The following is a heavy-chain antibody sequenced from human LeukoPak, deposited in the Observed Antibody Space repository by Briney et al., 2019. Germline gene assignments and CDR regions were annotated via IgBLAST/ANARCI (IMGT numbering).Heavy chain of an antibody. CDR1: GFTFSTYA. Sequence: GGSLRLSCAASGFTFSTYAMSWVRQAPGKGLEWISVVSVSGGSTDYADSVKGRFTISRDNAKNSLYLQMNSLRAEDTAVYYCARAALNSGSYAFDIWGQGTMVTVSS. D-gene: IGHD1-26*01. V-gene: IGHV3-23*01. CDR2: VSVSGGST. CDR3: ARAALNSGSYAFDI. J-gene: IGHJ3*02.